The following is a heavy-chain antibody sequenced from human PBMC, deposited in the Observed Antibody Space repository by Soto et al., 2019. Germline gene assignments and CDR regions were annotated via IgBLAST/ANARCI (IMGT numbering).Heavy chain of an antibody. V-gene: IGHV4-30-4*01. CDR2: IHSSGSI. CDR3: ARDLDGLHDDTSGPFPRPG. J-gene: IGHJ1*01. CDR1: GGSISSDDYY. Sequence: SETLSLTCTVSGGSISSDDYYWGWIRQAPGRGLEWIGYIHSSGSIYYNPSLKSRATMSIDTAGNQFSLKVGSVTVADTAVYYCARDLDGLHDDTSGPFPRPGWGQGTLVTVSS. D-gene: IGHD3-22*01.